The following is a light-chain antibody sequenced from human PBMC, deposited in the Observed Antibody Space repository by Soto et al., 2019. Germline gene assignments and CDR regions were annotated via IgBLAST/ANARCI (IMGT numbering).Light chain of an antibody. CDR3: QQYNNWPPWT. CDR2: GAS. CDR1: QSVSSN. V-gene: IGKV3-15*01. Sequence: EIVMTQSPATLSVSPGERATLSCRASQSVSSNLAWYQKKPGQAPRLLIYGASTRATGIPARFSGSGSGTEFTLTFSSLQSEDFAVYYCQQYNNWPPWTFGQGTKVEIK. J-gene: IGKJ1*01.